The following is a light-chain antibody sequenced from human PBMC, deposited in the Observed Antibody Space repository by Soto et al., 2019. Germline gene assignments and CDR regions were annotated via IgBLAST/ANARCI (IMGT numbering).Light chain of an antibody. J-gene: IGKJ2*01. CDR1: QSISSW. V-gene: IGKV1-5*03. Sequence: DIQMTQSPSTLSASVGDRVTITCRASQSISSWLAWYQQKPGKAPKLLIHKASNLESEVPSRFSGSGSGTEFTLTISSLQPDDFATYYCQQYNSYSYTFGQGTTLEIK. CDR2: KAS. CDR3: QQYNSYSYT.